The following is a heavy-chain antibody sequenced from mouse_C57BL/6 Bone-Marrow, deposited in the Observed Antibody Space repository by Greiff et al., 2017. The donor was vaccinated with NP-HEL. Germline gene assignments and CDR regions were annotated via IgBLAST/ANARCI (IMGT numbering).Heavy chain of an antibody. D-gene: IGHD1-1*01. J-gene: IGHJ2*01. CDR3: ARRGSSLYYFDY. V-gene: IGHV5-6*02. CDR2: ISSGGSYT. Sequence: EVKVVESGGDLVKPGGSLKLSCAASGFTFSSYGMSWVRQTPDKRLEWVATISSGGSYTYYPDSVKGRFTISRDNAKNTLYLQMSSLKSEDTAMYYCARRGSSLYYFDYWGQGTTLTVSS. CDR1: GFTFSSYG.